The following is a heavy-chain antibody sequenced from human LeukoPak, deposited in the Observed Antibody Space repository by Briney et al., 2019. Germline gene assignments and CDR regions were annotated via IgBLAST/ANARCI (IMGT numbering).Heavy chain of an antibody. J-gene: IGHJ4*02. Sequence: GGSLRLSCAASGFTFSSYWMHWVRQAPGKGLVWVSRINSDGSSTSYADSVKGRFTISRDNAKNTLYLQMNSLRAEDTAVYYCARVGIAAGIDYWGQGTLVTVSS. CDR3: ARVGIAAGIDY. CDR2: INSDGSST. CDR1: GFTFSSYW. D-gene: IGHD6-13*01. V-gene: IGHV3-74*01.